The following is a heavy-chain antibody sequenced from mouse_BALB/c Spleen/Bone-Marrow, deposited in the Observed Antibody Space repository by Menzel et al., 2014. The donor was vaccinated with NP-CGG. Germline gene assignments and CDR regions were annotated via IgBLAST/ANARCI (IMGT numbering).Heavy chain of an antibody. D-gene: IGHD1-1*01. CDR1: GYSFTGYT. CDR3: ASYYGSTWYFDV. J-gene: IGHJ1*01. CDR2: INPYNGGT. Sequence: EVQLQQSGPELVKPGASMKISCKASGYSFTGYTMNWVKQSHGKNLEWIGLINPYNGGTTYNQYFKGKATLTVDRSSSTAYMELLSPTSEDSAVYYCASYYGSTWYFDVWGAGTTVTVSS. V-gene: IGHV1-18*01.